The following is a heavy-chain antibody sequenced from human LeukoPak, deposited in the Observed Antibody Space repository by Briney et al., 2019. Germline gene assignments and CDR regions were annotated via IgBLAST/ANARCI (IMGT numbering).Heavy chain of an antibody. Sequence: ASVKVSCKASGYTFTGYYMHWVRQAPGQGLEWMGWINPNTGGTNYAQKFQGRVTMTRDTSISTAYMELSRLRSDDTAVYYCARSPPYGSGVDYWGQGTLVTVSS. J-gene: IGHJ4*02. D-gene: IGHD3-10*01. CDR2: INPNTGGT. V-gene: IGHV1-2*02. CDR3: ARSPPYGSGVDY. CDR1: GYTFTGYY.